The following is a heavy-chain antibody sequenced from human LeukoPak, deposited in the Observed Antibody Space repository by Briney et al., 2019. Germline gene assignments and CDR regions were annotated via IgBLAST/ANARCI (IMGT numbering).Heavy chain of an antibody. J-gene: IGHJ4*02. CDR3: VLYCSSTSCHRGLIDY. CDR2: INPNSGGT. Sequence: ASVKVSCKASGYTFTCYYMHWVRQAPGQGLEWMGWINPNSGGTNYAQKFQGRVTMTRDTSISTAYMELSRLRSDDTAVYYCVLYCSSTSCHRGLIDYWGQGTLVTVSS. CDR1: GYTFTCYY. D-gene: IGHD2-2*01. V-gene: IGHV1-2*02.